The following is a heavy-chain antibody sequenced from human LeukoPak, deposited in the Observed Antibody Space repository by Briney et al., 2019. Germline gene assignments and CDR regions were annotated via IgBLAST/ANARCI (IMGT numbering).Heavy chain of an antibody. CDR1: GGSISSYY. D-gene: IGHD3-9*01. V-gene: IGHV4-59*08. CDR2: IYYSGST. CDR3: ARLDYDILTGIDY. J-gene: IGHJ4*02. Sequence: PSETLSLTCTVSGGSISSYYWSWIRRPPGKGLEWIGYIYYSGSTNYNPSLKSRVTISVDTSKNQFSLKLSSVTAADTAVYYCARLDYDILTGIDYWGQGTLVTVSS.